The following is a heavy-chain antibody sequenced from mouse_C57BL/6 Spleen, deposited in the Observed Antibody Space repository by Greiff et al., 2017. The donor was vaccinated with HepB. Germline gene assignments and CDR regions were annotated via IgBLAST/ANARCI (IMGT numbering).Heavy chain of an antibody. D-gene: IGHD2-2*01. V-gene: IGHV1-26*01. Sequence: EVQLQQSGPELVKPGASVKISCKASGYTFTDYYMNWVKQSHGKSLEWIGDINPNNGGTSYNQKFKGKATLTVDKSSSTAYMELRSLTSEDSAVYYCARWYGYDEGGFDYWGQGTTLTVSS. CDR1: GYTFTDYY. CDR3: ARWYGYDEGGFDY. CDR2: INPNNGGT. J-gene: IGHJ2*01.